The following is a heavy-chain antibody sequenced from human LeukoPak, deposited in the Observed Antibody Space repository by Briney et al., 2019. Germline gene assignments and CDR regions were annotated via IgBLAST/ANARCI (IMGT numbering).Heavy chain of an antibody. D-gene: IGHD3-10*01. CDR1: GFTFSSYW. J-gene: IGHJ2*01. CDR2: IDQDGGDT. CDR3: ARAPGGVTMVRGVIRTWYFNL. Sequence: PGGSLRLSCAASGFTFSSYWMSWVRQAPGKGLEWVASIDQDGGDTYYVDSVKGRFTVSRDNAKNSVSLQMNSLRAEDTAFYYCARAPGGVTMVRGVIRTWYFNLWGRGTLVTVSS. V-gene: IGHV3-7*01.